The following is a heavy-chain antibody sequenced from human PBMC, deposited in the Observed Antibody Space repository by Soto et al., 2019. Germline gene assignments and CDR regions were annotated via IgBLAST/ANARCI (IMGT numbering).Heavy chain of an antibody. CDR2: ISAYNGNT. V-gene: IGHV1-18*01. D-gene: IGHD3-3*01. Sequence: QGQLVQSGAEVKKPGASVKVSCKASDYTFTSYGISWVRQAPGQGLEWMGWISAYNGNTNYAQTLQGRVTMTTDTPTSTAYMELRSLRSDDTAVYYCASGADDFWSGYLADYWGQGTLVTVSS. CDR1: DYTFTSYG. J-gene: IGHJ4*02. CDR3: ASGADDFWSGYLADY.